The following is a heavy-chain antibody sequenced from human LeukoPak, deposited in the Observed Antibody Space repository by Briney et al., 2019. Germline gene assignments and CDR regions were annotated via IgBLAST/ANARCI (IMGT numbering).Heavy chain of an antibody. CDR2: MKYDGSEK. Sequence: PGGSLRLSCAASGFTVSSNYMSWVRQAPGKGLEWVANMKYDGSEKYSVDPVKGRFTISRDNARNSLYLQMNSLRAEDTAVYYCAREYYYGMDVWGQGTTVTVSS. CDR3: AREYYYGMDV. V-gene: IGHV3-7*01. CDR1: GFTVSSNY. J-gene: IGHJ6*02.